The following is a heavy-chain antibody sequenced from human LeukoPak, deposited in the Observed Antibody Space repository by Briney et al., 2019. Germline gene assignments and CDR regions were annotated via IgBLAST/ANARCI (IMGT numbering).Heavy chain of an antibody. CDR2: ISAYNGNT. CDR3: ARDHAVTYYYGSGSSPPDY. V-gene: IGHV1-18*01. J-gene: IGHJ4*02. Sequence: ASVKVSCKASGYTLTSYGISWVRQAPGQGLEWMGWISAYNGNTNYAQKLQGRVTMTTDTSTSTAYMELRSLRSDDTAVYYCARDHAVTYYYGSGSSPPDYWGQGTLVTVSS. D-gene: IGHD3-10*01. CDR1: GYTLTSYG.